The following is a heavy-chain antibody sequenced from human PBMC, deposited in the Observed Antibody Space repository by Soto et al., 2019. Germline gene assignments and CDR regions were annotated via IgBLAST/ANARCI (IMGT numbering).Heavy chain of an antibody. V-gene: IGHV3-73*01. Sequence: HPGGSLRLSCAASGFTFSGSAMHWVRQASGKGLEWVGRIRSKANSYATAYAASVKGRFTISRDDSKNTAYLQMNSLKTEDTAVYYCTRLKVGATTYDYWGQGTLVTVSS. CDR1: GFTFSGSA. CDR3: TRLKVGATTYDY. CDR2: IRSKANSYAT. J-gene: IGHJ4*02. D-gene: IGHD1-26*01.